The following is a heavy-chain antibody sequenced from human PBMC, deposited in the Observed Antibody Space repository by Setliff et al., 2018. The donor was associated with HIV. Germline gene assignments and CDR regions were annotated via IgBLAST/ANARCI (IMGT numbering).Heavy chain of an antibody. CDR2: IHYSGST. Sequence: SETLSLTCTVSGGSISNYYWNWIRQPPGKRLEWIGYIHYSGSTNYNPSRKSRVTISVDTSKNQFSLKLSSVTAADTAVYYCARDKGGQYYDSSDYWDWYLDLWGRGTLVTVSS. CDR1: GGSISNYY. J-gene: IGHJ2*01. D-gene: IGHD3-22*01. V-gene: IGHV4-59*01. CDR3: ARDKGGQYYDSSDYWDWYLDL.